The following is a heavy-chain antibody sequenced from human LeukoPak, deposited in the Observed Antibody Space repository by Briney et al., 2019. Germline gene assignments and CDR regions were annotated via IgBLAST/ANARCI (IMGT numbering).Heavy chain of an antibody. CDR3: AREVKYYDSSGYYSPGGYYYMDV. Sequence: PSETLSLTCTVSGGSISSSSYHWGWIRQPPGKGLEWIGSIYYSGSTYYNPSLKSRVTISVDTSKNQFSLKLSSVTAADTAVYYCAREVKYYDSSGYYSPGGYYYMDVWGKGTTVTVSS. D-gene: IGHD3-22*01. J-gene: IGHJ6*03. V-gene: IGHV4-39*02. CDR2: IYYSGST. CDR1: GGSISSSSYH.